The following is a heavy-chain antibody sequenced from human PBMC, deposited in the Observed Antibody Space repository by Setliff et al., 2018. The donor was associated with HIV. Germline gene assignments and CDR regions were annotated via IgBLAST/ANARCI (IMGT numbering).Heavy chain of an antibody. Sequence: ASVKVSCKASGYTFTGYYMHWVRQAPGQGLEWVGWINPNSGGTNYAQKFQGRVTMTRDTSISTAYMELSRLRSDDTAVYYCATTAAAESGRLGYWGQGTLVTVS. CDR3: ATTAAAESGRLGY. D-gene: IGHD6-13*01. J-gene: IGHJ4*02. V-gene: IGHV1-2*02. CDR1: GYTFTGYY. CDR2: INPNSGGT.